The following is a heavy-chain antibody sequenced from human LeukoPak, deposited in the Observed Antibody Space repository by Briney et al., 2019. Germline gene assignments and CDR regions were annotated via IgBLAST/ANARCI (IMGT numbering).Heavy chain of an antibody. CDR3: AHRPVCRTRCYYPWFDP. D-gene: IGHD2-2*01. CDR2: IYWDDDE. Sequence: ESGPTLVKPTQTLTLTCTFSGFSLSTTGVGVGWIRQPPGKALEWLALIYWDDDEPYSPSLKSRLTITKDTSQNQVVPTMHTIDPVDTATSYRAHRPVCRTRCYYPWFDPWGQGTLVTVSS. V-gene: IGHV2-5*02. CDR1: GFSLSTTGVG. J-gene: IGHJ5*02.